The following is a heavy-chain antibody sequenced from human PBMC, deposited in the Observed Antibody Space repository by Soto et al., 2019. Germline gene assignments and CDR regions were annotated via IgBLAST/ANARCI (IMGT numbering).Heavy chain of an antibody. CDR1: GFTFSDYE. Sequence: EVQLVESGGGLVQPGGSLRLSCAVSGFTFSDYEMNWVRQAPGKGLEWVSYISGSGRTIYYADSVKGRFTISRDNAKNSLYLQMNSLGSEDTAFYYFTRGTWGSDWYDPWGQGTLVTVSS. CDR2: ISGSGRTI. CDR3: TRGTWGSDWYDP. D-gene: IGHD3-16*01. J-gene: IGHJ5*02. V-gene: IGHV3-48*03.